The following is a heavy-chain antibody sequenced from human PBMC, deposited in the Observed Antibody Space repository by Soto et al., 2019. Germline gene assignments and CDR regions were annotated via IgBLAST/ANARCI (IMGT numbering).Heavy chain of an antibody. J-gene: IGHJ6*02. V-gene: IGHV5-51*01. CDR1: GYSFTSYW. D-gene: IGHD4-17*01. CDR3: ARTQQEGGDYGGAYYYYGMDV. Sequence: GESVKISCXGSGYSFTSYWIGWVRQMPGKGLEWMGIIYPGDSDTRYSPSFQGQVTISADKSISTAYLQWSSLKASDTAMYYCARTQQEGGDYGGAYYYYGMDVWGQGTTVTVSS. CDR2: IYPGDSDT.